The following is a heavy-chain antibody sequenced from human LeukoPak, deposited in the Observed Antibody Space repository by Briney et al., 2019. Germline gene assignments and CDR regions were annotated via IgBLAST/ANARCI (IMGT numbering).Heavy chain of an antibody. J-gene: IGHJ4*02. D-gene: IGHD3-9*01. CDR2: ISSSSSYI. CDR3: ALFNGDYDILTGYLDY. V-gene: IGHV3-21*01. Sequence: PGGSLRLSCAASGFTFSSYSMNWVRQAPGKGLEWVSSISSSSSYIYYADSVKGRFTISRDNAKNSLYLQMNSLRAEDTAVYYCALFNGDYDILTGYLDYWGQGTLVTVSS. CDR1: GFTFSSYS.